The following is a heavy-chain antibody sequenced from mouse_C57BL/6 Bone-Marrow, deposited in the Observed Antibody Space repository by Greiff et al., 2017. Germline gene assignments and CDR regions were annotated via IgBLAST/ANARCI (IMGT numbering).Heavy chain of an antibody. D-gene: IGHD1-1*02. CDR1: GYAFTNYL. CDR3: ARWWVYFDY. V-gene: IGHV1-54*01. CDR2: INPGSGGT. J-gene: IGHJ2*01. Sequence: QVQLQQSGAELVRPGTSVKVSCKASGYAFTNYLIEWVKQRPGQGLEWIGVINPGSGGTNYNEKFKGKATLTADKSSSTAYMQLSSLTSDDSAVYFCARWWVYFDYWGQGTTLTVSS.